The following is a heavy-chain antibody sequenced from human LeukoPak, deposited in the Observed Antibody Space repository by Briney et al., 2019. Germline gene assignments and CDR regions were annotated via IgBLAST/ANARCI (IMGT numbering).Heavy chain of an antibody. CDR3: AKLWRGSHPRYFDH. J-gene: IGHJ4*02. Sequence: GGSLRLSCAASGFTFSSYAMSWVRQAPGKGLEWVSTTTDSGGTTFYADSVRGRFTISRDNFKDTVYLQMNSLRAEDTAVYYCAKLWRGSHPRYFDHWGQGTLVTVSS. D-gene: IGHD1-26*01. V-gene: IGHV3-23*01. CDR2: TTDSGGTT. CDR1: GFTFSSYA.